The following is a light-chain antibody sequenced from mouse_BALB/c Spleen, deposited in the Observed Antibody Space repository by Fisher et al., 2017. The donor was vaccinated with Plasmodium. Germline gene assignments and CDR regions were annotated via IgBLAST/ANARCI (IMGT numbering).Light chain of an antibody. CDR1: QSISNH. V-gene: IGKV5-45*01. Sequence: DIFLTHSTSTLSFTPLDRVSLSCRASQSISNHLHWYQQKSHESPRLLITYASQSISGIPSRFSGSGSGTDFTLSINSVETEDFGMYFCQQSNSWPLTFGAGTKLEL. J-gene: IGKJ5*01. CDR3: QQSNSWPLT. CDR2: YAS.